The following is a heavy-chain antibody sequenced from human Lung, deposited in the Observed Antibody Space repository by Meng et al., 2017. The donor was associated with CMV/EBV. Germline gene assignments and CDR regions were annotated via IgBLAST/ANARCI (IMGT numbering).Heavy chain of an antibody. CDR2: IYHSGST. V-gene: IGHV4-4*02. CDR1: GGSISSSNW. D-gene: IGHD6-19*01. Sequence: VQRPGSGPGLVNPSGTLSLTCAVSGGSISSSNWWSWVRQPPGKGLEWIGEIYHSGSTNYNPSLKSRVTISVDKSKNQFSLKLSSVTAADTAVYYCASFPPPGKQWLVTDYWGQGTLVTVSS. CDR3: ASFPPPGKQWLVTDY. J-gene: IGHJ4*02.